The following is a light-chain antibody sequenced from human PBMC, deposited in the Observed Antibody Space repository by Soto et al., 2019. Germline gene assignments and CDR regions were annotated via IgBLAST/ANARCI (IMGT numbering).Light chain of an antibody. CDR2: GNI. J-gene: IGLJ2*01. CDR1: SSNIGAGYD. CDR3: QSYDSSLSAVV. V-gene: IGLV1-40*01. Sequence: QSALTQPPSVSGAPGQRVAISCTGSSSNIGAGYDVNWYQLLPGRAPRLLIFGNINRPSGVPDRFSGSKSDTSASLAISGLQAEDEADYHCQSYDSSLSAVVFGGGTKLTVL.